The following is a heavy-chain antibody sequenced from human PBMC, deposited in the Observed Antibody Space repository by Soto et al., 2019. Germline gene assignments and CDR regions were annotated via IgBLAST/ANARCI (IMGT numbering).Heavy chain of an antibody. D-gene: IGHD3-10*01. J-gene: IGHJ4*02. CDR2: INSDGSNT. CDR1: GFTFTNYW. CDR3: VRDRPGSQEYFDY. V-gene: IGHV3-74*01. Sequence: GGSLRLSCVASGFTFTNYWMHWVRQAPGKGLVWVSYINSDGSNTNYADSVKGRFTISRDNAKNTLYPQMNSLRAEDTGVYYCVRDRPGSQEYFDYWGQGNMVTVSS.